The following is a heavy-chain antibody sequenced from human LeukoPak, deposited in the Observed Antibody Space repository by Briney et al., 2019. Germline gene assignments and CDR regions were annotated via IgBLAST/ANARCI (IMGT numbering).Heavy chain of an antibody. Sequence: SGPGLVKPSETLSLTCAVYGGSFSGYYWSWIRQPPGKGLEWIGEINHSGSTNYNPSLKSRVTISVDTSKNQFSLKLSSVTAADTAVYYCARFGYDYVWGSYRIFDYWGQGTLVTVSS. J-gene: IGHJ4*02. CDR2: INHSGST. V-gene: IGHV4-34*01. D-gene: IGHD3-16*02. CDR1: GGSFSGYY. CDR3: ARFGYDYVWGSYRIFDY.